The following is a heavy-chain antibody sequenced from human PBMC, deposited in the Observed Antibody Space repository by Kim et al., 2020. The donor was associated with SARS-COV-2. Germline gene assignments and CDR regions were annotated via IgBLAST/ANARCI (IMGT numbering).Heavy chain of an antibody. CDR3: ARENMVRGVIPGC. CDR1: GYTFTSYA. CDR2: INAGNGNT. D-gene: IGHD3-10*01. Sequence: ASVKVSCKASGYTFTSYAMHWVRQAPGQRLEWMGWINAGNGNTKYSQKFQGRVTITRDTSASTAYMELSSLISEDTAVYYCARENMVRGVIPGCWGQGTLVTVSS. V-gene: IGHV1-3*01. J-gene: IGHJ4*02.